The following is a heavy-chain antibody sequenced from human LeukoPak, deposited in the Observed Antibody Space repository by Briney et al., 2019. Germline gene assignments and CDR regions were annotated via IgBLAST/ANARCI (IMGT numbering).Heavy chain of an antibody. D-gene: IGHD6-13*01. CDR3: ATDLGSSRPNF. CDR1: GFSFSTYW. J-gene: IGHJ4*02. CDR2: IKQDGSEK. V-gene: IGHV3-7*01. Sequence: GGSLRLSCAASGFSFSTYWMSWVRQAPGKGLEWVANIKQDGSEKYYVDSAKGRFAISRDNAKNSLYLQMNSLRAEDTAVYYCATDLGSSRPNFWGQGILVTVSS.